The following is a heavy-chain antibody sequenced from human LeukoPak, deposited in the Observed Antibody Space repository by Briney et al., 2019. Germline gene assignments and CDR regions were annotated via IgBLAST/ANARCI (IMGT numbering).Heavy chain of an antibody. V-gene: IGHV3-53*05. D-gene: IGHD3-16*01. CDR1: GFTVSRSY. J-gene: IGHJ4*02. Sequence: GGSLRLSCAASGFTVSRSYMIWARQAPGKGLEWVSVIYSGGTTYYADSVKGRFTISRDNSKNTLYLQMNSLRAEDTAVYYCARDRITFEDYWGQGTLVTVSS. CDR3: ARDRITFEDY. CDR2: IYSGGTT.